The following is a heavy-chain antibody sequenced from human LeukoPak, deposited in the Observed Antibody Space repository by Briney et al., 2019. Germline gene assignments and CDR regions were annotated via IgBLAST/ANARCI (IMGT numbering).Heavy chain of an antibody. CDR1: GFTFSSYW. J-gene: IGHJ6*02. Sequence: GGSLRLSCAASGFTFSSYWMSWVRQAPGKGLEWVANIKQDGSEKYYVDSVKGRFTISRDNAKNSLYLQMNSLRAEDTAVYYCARVGGSGWFTYYYYGMDVWGQGTMVTVSS. CDR3: ARVGGSGWFTYYYYGMDV. V-gene: IGHV3-7*01. D-gene: IGHD6-19*01. CDR2: IKQDGSEK.